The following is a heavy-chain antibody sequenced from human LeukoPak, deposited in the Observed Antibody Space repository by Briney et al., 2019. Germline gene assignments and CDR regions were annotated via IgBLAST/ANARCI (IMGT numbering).Heavy chain of an antibody. D-gene: IGHD6-13*01. J-gene: IGHJ4*02. Sequence: SETLSLTCTVSGGSISSYYWSWIRQPPGKGLEWIGFIYYSGSTNYNPSLKSRVTISVDTSKNQFSLKLSSVTAADTAVYYCGRGGPPGYSNSIDYWGQGTLVTVSS. V-gene: IGHV4-59*01. CDR1: GGSISSYY. CDR2: IYYSGST. CDR3: GRGGPPGYSNSIDY.